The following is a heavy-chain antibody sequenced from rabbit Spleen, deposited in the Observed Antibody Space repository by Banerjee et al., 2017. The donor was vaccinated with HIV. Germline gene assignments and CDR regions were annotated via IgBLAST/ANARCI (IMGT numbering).Heavy chain of an antibody. CDR2: IEGGSSAFS. J-gene: IGHJ6*01. Sequence: QSLEESGGGLVKPGASLTLTCKASGFSFNSGDDMCWVRQAPGKGLEWIACIEGGSSAFSYFASWAKGRFTISKTSSTTVTLQMTSLTAADTATYFCARDTATSFSTYGMDLWGPGTLVTVS. D-gene: IGHD1-1*01. CDR3: ARDTATSFSTYGMDL. CDR1: GFSFNSGDD. V-gene: IGHV1S40*01.